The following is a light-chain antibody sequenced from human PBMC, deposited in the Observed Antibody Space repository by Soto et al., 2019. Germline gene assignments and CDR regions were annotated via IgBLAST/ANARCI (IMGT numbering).Light chain of an antibody. CDR1: SSDVGGYNY. CDR2: DVN. J-gene: IGLJ3*02. CDR3: CSYAFSYTWV. V-gene: IGLV2-11*01. Sequence: QSALTQPRSVSESPGQSVTISCTGTSSDVGGYNYVSWYQQYPGKAPKLMIYDVNKWPSGVPDRFSGPKSGTTASLTISGLQAEDEADYYCCSYAFSYTWVFGGGTKLTVL.